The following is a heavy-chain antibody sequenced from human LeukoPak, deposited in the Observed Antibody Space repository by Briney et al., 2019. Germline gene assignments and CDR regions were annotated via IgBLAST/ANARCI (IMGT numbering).Heavy chain of an antibody. V-gene: IGHV1-2*02. J-gene: IGHJ4*02. Sequence: ASVKVSCKASGYTFTDYYMHWVRQAPGQGLEWMGWINPNSGGTNYAQKFQGRVTMTRDTSISTAYMELSRLRSDDTAVYYCARLDDRIVGATTVGDYWGQGTLVTVSS. CDR3: ARLDDRIVGATTVGDY. CDR2: INPNSGGT. D-gene: IGHD1-26*01. CDR1: GYTFTDYY.